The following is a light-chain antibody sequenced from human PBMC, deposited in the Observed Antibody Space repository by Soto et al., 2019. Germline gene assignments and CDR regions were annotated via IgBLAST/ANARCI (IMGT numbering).Light chain of an antibody. CDR2: AAS. CDR1: QGIRKD. J-gene: IGKJ4*01. CDR3: LQQNSYPLT. V-gene: IGKV1-17*01. Sequence: DIQMTQSPSSLSASVGDRVTITCRASQGIRKDLGWYQQKPGKAPKRLIYAASSLQSGVPSRFSGSGSGTEFTLTISSLQPDDYATYYCLQQNSYPLTVGGGTKVEIK.